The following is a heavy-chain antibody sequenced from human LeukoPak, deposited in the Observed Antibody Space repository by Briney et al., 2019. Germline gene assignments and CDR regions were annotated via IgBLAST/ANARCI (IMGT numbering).Heavy chain of an antibody. D-gene: IGHD3-10*01. Sequence: SETLSLTCTVSGVSISSYYWSWLRQPPGKGLEWIGYIYYSGSTNYNPSLKSRVTISVETSKNQFSLKLSPVTAADTAVYSCARLTVYGSGSYYSDYWGQGTLVTVSS. CDR2: IYYSGST. CDR3: ARLTVYGSGSYYSDY. CDR1: GVSISSYY. V-gene: IGHV4-59*12. J-gene: IGHJ4*02.